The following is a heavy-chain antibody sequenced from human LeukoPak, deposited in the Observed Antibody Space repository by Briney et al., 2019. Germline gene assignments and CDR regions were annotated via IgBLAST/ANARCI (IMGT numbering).Heavy chain of an antibody. CDR2: ISHYNRNT. J-gene: IGHJ4*02. D-gene: IGHD6-19*01. CDR3: ASRRWYSSGWYDY. Sequence: ISHYNRNTNYPQKLQATVTITTDTSTSTAYMELRSLRSDDTAVYYCASRRWYSSGWYDYWGQGTLVTVSS. V-gene: IGHV1-18*01.